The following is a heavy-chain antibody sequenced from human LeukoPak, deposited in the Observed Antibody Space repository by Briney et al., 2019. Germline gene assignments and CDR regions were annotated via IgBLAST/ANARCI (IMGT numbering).Heavy chain of an antibody. CDR1: GFAFSTFA. V-gene: IGHV3-30*07. D-gene: IGHD6-19*01. Sequence: PGRSLRLSCPVSGFAFSTFAMHWVRQAPGKGLEWVAVISYDGSNQYYADSVKGRFTVSRDNSKNTLYLQMNSLRAEDTAVYYCAISIAVAGTFFPWGQGTLVTVSS. CDR3: AISIAVAGTFFP. CDR2: ISYDGSNQ. J-gene: IGHJ5*02.